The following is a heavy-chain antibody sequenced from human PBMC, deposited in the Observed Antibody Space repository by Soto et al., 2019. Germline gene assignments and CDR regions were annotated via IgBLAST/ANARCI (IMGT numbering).Heavy chain of an antibody. J-gene: IGHJ4*02. CDR3: AFNSGSGSYYFDY. Sequence: EVQLLESGGGLVQPGGSLRLSCAASGFTFSSYASGWVRKAPGKGLECVSAISGGGETTYYADSVKGRFTISRDNSKNTLYLQMNSLRAEDTAVYYCAFNSGSGSYYFDYWGQGTLVTVSS. CDR1: GFTFSSYA. CDR2: ISGGGETT. D-gene: IGHD3-10*01. V-gene: IGHV3-23*01.